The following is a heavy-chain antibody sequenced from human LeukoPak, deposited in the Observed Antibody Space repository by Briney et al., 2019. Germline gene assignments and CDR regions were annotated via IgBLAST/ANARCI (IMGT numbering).Heavy chain of an antibody. CDR3: AKDRYYGSGSPADY. J-gene: IGHJ4*02. D-gene: IGHD3-10*01. CDR1: GFTFSSYG. Sequence: GGSLRLSCAASGFTFSSYGMHWVRQAPGKGLEWVAFIRYDGSNKYYADSVKGRFTISRDYSKNTLYLQVNSLRAEDTAVYYCAKDRYYGSGSPADYWGQGTLVTVSS. V-gene: IGHV3-30*02. CDR2: IRYDGSNK.